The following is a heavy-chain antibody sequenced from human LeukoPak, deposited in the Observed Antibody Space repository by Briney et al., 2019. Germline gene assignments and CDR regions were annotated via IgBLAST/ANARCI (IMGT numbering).Heavy chain of an antibody. CDR2: SRGNGET. J-gene: IGHJ4*02. V-gene: IGHV3-23*01. CDR1: GFSISSFA. D-gene: IGHD3-16*01. Sequence: PGGSQRLSCAASGFSISSFAMSWVRQGPARGLEWVSSSRGNGETFYADSVKGRFTLSSDSSRNTVYFQLNNLRVEDTAIYYCAKASWVSSTDAVRWGQGTLVTVSS. CDR3: AKASWVSSTDAVR.